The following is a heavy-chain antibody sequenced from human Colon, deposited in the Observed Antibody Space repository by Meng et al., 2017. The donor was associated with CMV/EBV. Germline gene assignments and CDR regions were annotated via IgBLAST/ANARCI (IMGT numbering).Heavy chain of an antibody. CDR3: ARFFPYCSADNCYPYFDF. D-gene: IGHD2-15*01. J-gene: IGHJ4*02. Sequence: YTVTSYDINWVRQGTGQGLEWIGWMNPNSGNTGYAQTFQGRVTMTRNTSINTAYMELSSLNFEDTAVYYCARFFPYCSADNCYPYFDFWGQGTLVTVSS. V-gene: IGHV1-8*01. CDR2: MNPNSGNT. CDR1: YTVTSYD.